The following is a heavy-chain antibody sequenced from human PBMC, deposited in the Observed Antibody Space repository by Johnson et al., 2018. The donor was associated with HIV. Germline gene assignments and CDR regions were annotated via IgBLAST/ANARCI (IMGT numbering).Heavy chain of an antibody. CDR2: ISYDGSIK. J-gene: IGHJ3*02. V-gene: IGHV3-30*04. Sequence: QVQLVESGGGVVQPGRSLRLSCAASRFTFSSYAMHWVRQAPGKGLEWVALISYDGSIKNSADSVKGRFTDSRDNSKNTLFLQMNGLRAEDTAVYYCAREGRTGPDTFDIWGQGTMLTVSS. CDR1: RFTFSSYA. CDR3: AREGRTGPDTFDI.